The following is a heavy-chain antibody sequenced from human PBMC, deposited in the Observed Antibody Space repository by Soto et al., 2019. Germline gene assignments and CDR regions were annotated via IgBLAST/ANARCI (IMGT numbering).Heavy chain of an antibody. Sequence: QVQLVQSGAEVKKPGASVKVSCKASGYTFTSYGISWVRQAPGQGLEWMGWISAYNGNTNYAQKLQGRVTMTTDPSTRTAYVELRSLRSDDTAVYYCARASGSSYWFDPWGQGTLVTVSS. V-gene: IGHV1-18*01. J-gene: IGHJ5*02. CDR3: ARASGSSYWFDP. CDR1: GYTFTSYG. D-gene: IGHD1-26*01. CDR2: ISAYNGNT.